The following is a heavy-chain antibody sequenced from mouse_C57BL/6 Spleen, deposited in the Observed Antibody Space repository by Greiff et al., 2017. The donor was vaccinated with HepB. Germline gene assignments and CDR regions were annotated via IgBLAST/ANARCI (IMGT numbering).Heavy chain of an antibody. CDR1: GYTFTSYW. D-gene: IGHD1-1*01. CDR3: ARSYGSTHFDY. V-gene: IGHV1-52*01. Sequence: VQLQQPGAELVRPGSSVKLSCKASGYTFTSYWMHWVKQRPIQGLEWIGNIDPSDSETHYNQKFKDKATLTVGKSSSTAYMQLSSLTSADSAVYYCARSYGSTHFDYWGQGTTLTVSS. J-gene: IGHJ2*01. CDR2: IDPSDSET.